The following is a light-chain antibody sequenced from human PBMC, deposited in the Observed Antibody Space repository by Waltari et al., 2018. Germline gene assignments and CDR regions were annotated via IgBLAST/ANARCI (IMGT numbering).Light chain of an antibody. J-gene: IGLJ3*02. CDR2: GTS. V-gene: IGLV7-43*01. CDR3: LLYYGGAQLWV. Sequence: QTVVTQEPSLTVSPGGIVTLPCAPSPGAATNGYHANWFHQKPGPAPRALIHGTSNKHSWTPARFSGSLLGGKAALTLSGVQPEDEAEYYCLLYYGGAQLWVFGGGTKLTVL. CDR1: PGAATNGYH.